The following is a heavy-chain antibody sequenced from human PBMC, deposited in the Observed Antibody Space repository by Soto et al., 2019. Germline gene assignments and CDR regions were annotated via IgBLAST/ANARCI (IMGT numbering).Heavy chain of an antibody. Sequence: GGSLRLSCAASGFTFSSYAMHWVRQAPGKGLEWVAVISYDGSNKYYADSVKGRFTISRDNSKNTLYLQMNSLRAEDTAVYYCARDGPTLVPGPYYYYGMDVWGQGTTVTVSS. CDR1: GFTFSSYA. CDR2: ISYDGSNK. CDR3: ARDGPTLVPGPYYYYGMDV. D-gene: IGHD6-6*01. V-gene: IGHV3-30-3*01. J-gene: IGHJ6*02.